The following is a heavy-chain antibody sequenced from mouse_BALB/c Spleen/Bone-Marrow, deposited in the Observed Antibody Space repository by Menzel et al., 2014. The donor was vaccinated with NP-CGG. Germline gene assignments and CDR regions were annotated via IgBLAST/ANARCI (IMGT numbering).Heavy chain of an antibody. CDR3: ARHDYDEENFDY. CDR2: ISSGGSYT. CDR1: GFTFSSYG. V-gene: IGHV5-6*01. J-gene: IGHJ2*01. D-gene: IGHD2-4*01. Sequence: EVQGVESGGDLVKPGGSLKLSCAASGFTFSSYGMSWVRQTPDKRLEWVATISSGGSYTHYPDSVKGRFTISRDNAKNTLYLQMSSLKSEDTAMYYCARHDYDEENFDYWGQGTTLTVSS.